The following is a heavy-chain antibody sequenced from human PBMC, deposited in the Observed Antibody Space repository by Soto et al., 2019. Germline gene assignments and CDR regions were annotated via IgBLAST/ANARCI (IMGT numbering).Heavy chain of an antibody. D-gene: IGHD6-13*01. J-gene: IGHJ3*02. Sequence: LRLSSAASGFKFNTSEMNWVRQAPGKGLEWISYISKSSVDAHYADSVKGRFTISRDNAKNSLYLQMHSLRVDDTALYCCAPRKLGSFNKAAFEIWGQGTMATVSS. CDR3: APRKLGSFNKAAFEI. V-gene: IGHV3-48*03. CDR1: GFKFNTSE. CDR2: ISKSSVDA.